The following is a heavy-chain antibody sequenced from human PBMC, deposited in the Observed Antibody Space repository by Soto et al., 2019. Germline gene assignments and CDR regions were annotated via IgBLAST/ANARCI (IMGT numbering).Heavy chain of an antibody. D-gene: IGHD3-9*01. J-gene: IGHJ5*02. CDR2: IYYSGST. Sequence: QLQLQESGPGLVKPSETLSLTCTVSGGSISSSSYYWGWIRQPPGKGLEWIGSIYYSGSTYYNPSLKSRVTISVDTSKNQFSLKLSSVTAADTAVYYCARRDILTVGWFDPWGQGTLVTVSS. CDR1: GGSISSSSYY. CDR3: ARRDILTVGWFDP. V-gene: IGHV4-39*01.